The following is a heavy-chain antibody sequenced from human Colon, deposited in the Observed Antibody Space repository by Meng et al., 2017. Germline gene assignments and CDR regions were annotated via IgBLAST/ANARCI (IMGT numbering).Heavy chain of an antibody. CDR3: ARENDSGNSYDH. CDR1: GTSISRSNG. D-gene: IGHD3-10*01. Sequence: QVELQESGPGLVKPSGTLSLTCAVSGTSISRSNGWTWVRQAPGKGLEWIGEIYHIGSTNYNPSLKSRVTILVDESKNEFSLKLTSVTAADTAVYYCARENDSGNSYDHWGRGTLVTVSS. CDR2: IYHIGST. J-gene: IGHJ4*02. V-gene: IGHV4-4*02.